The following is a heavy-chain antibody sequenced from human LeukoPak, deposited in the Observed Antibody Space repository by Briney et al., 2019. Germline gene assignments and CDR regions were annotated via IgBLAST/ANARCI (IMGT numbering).Heavy chain of an antibody. V-gene: IGHV3-30*03. J-gene: IGHJ4*02. D-gene: IGHD6-13*01. Sequence: PGGSLRFSCAASGFTFSSYGMHWVRQAPGNGLEWVAVISYDGSNKYYADSVKGRFTISRDNSKNTLYLQMNSLRAEDTAVYYCARDPAAAGGPLFDYWGQGTLVTVSS. CDR1: GFTFSSYG. CDR2: ISYDGSNK. CDR3: ARDPAAAGGPLFDY.